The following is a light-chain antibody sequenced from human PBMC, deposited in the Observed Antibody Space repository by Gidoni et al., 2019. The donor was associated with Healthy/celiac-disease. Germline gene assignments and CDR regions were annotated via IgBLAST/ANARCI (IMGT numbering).Light chain of an antibody. Sequence: DIVLTQSPGTLSVSPGERATLSCRASQSVRSSYLAWYQQKPGQAPRLLIYGASTRATGIPDRFSGSGSGTDFTLTISRLEAEDLAVYYCQQYGSSPRTFGQGTKVEIK. CDR2: GAS. J-gene: IGKJ1*01. CDR1: QSVRSSY. V-gene: IGKV3-20*01. CDR3: QQYGSSPRT.